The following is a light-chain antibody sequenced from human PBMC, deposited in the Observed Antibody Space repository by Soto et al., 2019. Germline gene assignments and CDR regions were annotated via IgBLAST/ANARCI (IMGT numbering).Light chain of an antibody. J-gene: IGLJ1*01. Sequence: QSVLTHPASVSGSPGHSITISCTGTSSDVGAYNYVSWYQHHPGKVPKLLIYEVTNRPSGVSDRFSGSKSGNTASLTISGLQAEDEDDYYCSSKRDSSTIFVFGTGTRSPS. CDR3: SSKRDSSTIFV. V-gene: IGLV2-14*01. CDR1: SSDVGAYNY. CDR2: EVT.